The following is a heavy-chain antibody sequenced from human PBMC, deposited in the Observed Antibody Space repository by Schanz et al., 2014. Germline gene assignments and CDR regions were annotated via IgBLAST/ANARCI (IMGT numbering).Heavy chain of an antibody. V-gene: IGHV3-53*01. CDR2: MYINSGST. J-gene: IGHJ3*01. Sequence: VHLVESGGGLIQPGGSLRLSCAVSGLTVNTHHMSWVRQAPGKGLEWISSMYINSGSTQYADSVKGRFIISRDSSKNTLFLQMNSLRAEDTAVYFCARDGGRDGYNLAFDVWGQGTLVTVSS. CDR1: GLTVNTHH. D-gene: IGHD5-12*01. CDR3: ARDGGRDGYNLAFDV.